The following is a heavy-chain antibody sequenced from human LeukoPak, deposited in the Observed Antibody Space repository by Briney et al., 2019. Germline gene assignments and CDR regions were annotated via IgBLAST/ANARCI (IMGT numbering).Heavy chain of an antibody. CDR1: GYTFTSYD. CDR2: MNPNSGNT. V-gene: IGHV1-8*01. D-gene: IGHD3-3*01. J-gene: IGHJ6*02. Sequence: ASVKVSCKASGYTFTSYDINWVRQATGQGLEWMGWMNPNSGNTGYAQKFQGRVTMTRNTSISTAYMELSSLRSEDTAVYYCARGPSYYDFWSGYYGMDVWGQVTTVTVSS. CDR3: ARGPSYYDFWSGYYGMDV.